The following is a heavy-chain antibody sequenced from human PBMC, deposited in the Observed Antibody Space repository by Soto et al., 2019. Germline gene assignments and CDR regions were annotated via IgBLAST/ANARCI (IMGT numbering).Heavy chain of an antibody. CDR3: ATPYDFWRGLDY. Sequence: QVQLVESGGGVVQPGRSLRLSCAASGFTFSSYSMYWIRQAPGKGLEWVAVISYDGSNKYYADSVKGRFTISRDNSKNTLYVQMNSLRNEDTAVYYCATPYDFWRGLDYWGQGTLVTVSS. V-gene: IGHV3-30-3*01. J-gene: IGHJ4*02. CDR2: ISYDGSNK. CDR1: GFTFSSYS. D-gene: IGHD3-3*01.